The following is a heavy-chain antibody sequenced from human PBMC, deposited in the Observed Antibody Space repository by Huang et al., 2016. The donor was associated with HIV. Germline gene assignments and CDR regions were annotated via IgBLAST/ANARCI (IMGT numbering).Heavy chain of an antibody. V-gene: IGHV3-30*02. CDR1: RFTFSRYG. CDR2: IRYEGSDK. D-gene: IGHD3-9*01. CDR3: AKEATGYYPDY. Sequence: QVQLVESGGGVVQPGGSLRLSCAASRFTFSRYGMNWVRQAPGKGREWVAYIRYEGSDKYYADSVKGRSTISRDNSKNTLYLQMSSLRAEDTALYFCAKEATGYYPDYWGQGTLVTVSS. J-gene: IGHJ4*02.